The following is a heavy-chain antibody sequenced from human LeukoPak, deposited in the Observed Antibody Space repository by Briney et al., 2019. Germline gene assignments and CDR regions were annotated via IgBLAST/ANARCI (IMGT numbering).Heavy chain of an antibody. J-gene: IGHJ5*02. CDR2: ISPSGGST. CDR3: ARDNSVRDEAWWFNP. V-gene: IGHV1-46*01. D-gene: IGHD5-24*01. Sequence: ASVKVSCKASGYTFTSYGISRVRQAPGQGPEWMVVISPSGGSTTYAQKFQGRVTLTRDMSTSTDYLELSSLRSEDTAVYYRARDNSVRDEAWWFNPWGQGTLVTVSS. CDR1: GYTFTSYG.